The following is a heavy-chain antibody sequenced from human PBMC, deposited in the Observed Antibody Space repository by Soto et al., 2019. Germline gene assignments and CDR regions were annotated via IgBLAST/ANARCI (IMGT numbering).Heavy chain of an antibody. CDR3: ARGTRETDTAMVYYYYYYGMDV. V-gene: IGHV1-18*01. CDR2: ISAYNGNT. Sequence: ASVKVSCKASGYTFTSYGISWVRQAPGQGLEWMGWISAYNGNTNYAQKLQGRVTMTTETSTSTDYMELRSLKSDETAVYYCARGTRETDTAMVYYYYYYGMDVWGQGTTVTVSS. D-gene: IGHD5-18*01. J-gene: IGHJ6*02. CDR1: GYTFTSYG.